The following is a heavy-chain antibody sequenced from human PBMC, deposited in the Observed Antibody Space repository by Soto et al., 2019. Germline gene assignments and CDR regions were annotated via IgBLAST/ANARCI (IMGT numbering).Heavy chain of an antibody. Sequence: GGSLRLSCAASGFTFTSYGMHWVRQAPGKVLEWVAVIWFDGSNKYYADSVKGRFTISRDDSRNTMYLQMNSLRAEDTAVYYCARDTWSMDVWGQGTTVTVSS. D-gene: IGHD1-1*01. CDR2: IWFDGSNK. J-gene: IGHJ6*02. CDR1: GFTFTSYG. CDR3: ARDTWSMDV. V-gene: IGHV3-33*01.